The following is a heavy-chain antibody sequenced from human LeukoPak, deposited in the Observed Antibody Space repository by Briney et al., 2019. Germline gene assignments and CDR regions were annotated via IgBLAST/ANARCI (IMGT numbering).Heavy chain of an antibody. CDR1: GGSISSGGYY. D-gene: IGHD1-26*01. CDR3: ASSSSGTYSERKFDY. CDR2: IYNSGTT. V-gene: IGHV4-31*03. Sequence: SETLSLTCTVSGGSISSGGYYWSWIRQRPGKGLEWIGYIYNSGTTYYSPPLKSRVSTPVDTSKNQFSLNLSSVTAADTAVYYCASSSSGTYSERKFDYWGQGTLVTVSS. J-gene: IGHJ4*02.